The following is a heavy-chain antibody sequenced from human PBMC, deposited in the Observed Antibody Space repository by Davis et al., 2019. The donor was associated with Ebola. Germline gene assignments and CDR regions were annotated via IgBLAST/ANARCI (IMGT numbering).Heavy chain of an antibody. Sequence: ASVKVSCKASGYTFTSYDIHWVRQATGQGLEWMGWMNPNSGNTGYAQKFQGRVTMTRNTSISTAYMELSSLRSKDTAVYYCARGAQKYYGDQTVGGDYWGQGTLVTVSS. J-gene: IGHJ4*02. V-gene: IGHV1-8*01. CDR2: MNPNSGNT. CDR1: GYTFTSYD. CDR3: ARGAQKYYGDQTVGGDY. D-gene: IGHD4-17*01.